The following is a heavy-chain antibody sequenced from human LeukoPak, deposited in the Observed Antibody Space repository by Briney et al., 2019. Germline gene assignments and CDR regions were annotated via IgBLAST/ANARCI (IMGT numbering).Heavy chain of an antibody. V-gene: IGHV4-38-2*01. J-gene: IGHJ4*02. Sequence: PSETLSLTCGVSCYSISSGYYWGWIRQPPGKGLEWIGSIYYSGITYYSPSLMSRVSISVDTTKNQFSLKVASVTSDGTAIYYCARENYSSRTRYDYWGQGALVTVSS. D-gene: IGHD6-13*01. CDR2: IYYSGIT. CDR1: CYSISSGYY. CDR3: ARENYSSRTRYDY.